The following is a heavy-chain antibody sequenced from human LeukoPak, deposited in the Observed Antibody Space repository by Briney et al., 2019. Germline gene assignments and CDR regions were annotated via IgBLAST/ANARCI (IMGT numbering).Heavy chain of an antibody. V-gene: IGHV3-74*01. CDR2: INSDGSST. CDR1: GFTFSTYW. D-gene: IGHD6-6*01. J-gene: IGHJ4*02. Sequence: GGSLRLSCAASGFTFSTYWMHWVRQAPGKGLVWVSRINSDGSSTIYADSVKGRFTISRDNAKNTLYLQMKSLRADDTAVYYCARGGVYSTSAVDYWGQGTLVTVSS. CDR3: ARGGVYSTSAVDY.